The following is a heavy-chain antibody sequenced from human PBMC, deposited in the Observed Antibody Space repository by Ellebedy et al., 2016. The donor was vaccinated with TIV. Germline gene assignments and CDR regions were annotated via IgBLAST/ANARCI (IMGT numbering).Heavy chain of an antibody. CDR2: INHGGLT. CDR3: AITEGGMDAFDI. V-gene: IGHV4-34*01. Sequence: MPGGSLRLSCGVYGGSFSFYHCFWIRQSPGKGLEWIGEINHGGLTNYNPSLKSRVTVSVDPSQNQFSLKLSSVTAADAAVYYCAITEGGMDAFDIWGQGTKVTVSS. J-gene: IGHJ3*02. D-gene: IGHD1-14*01. CDR1: GGSFSFYH.